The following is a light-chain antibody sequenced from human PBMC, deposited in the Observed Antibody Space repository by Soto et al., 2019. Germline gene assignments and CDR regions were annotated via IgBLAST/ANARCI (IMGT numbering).Light chain of an antibody. J-gene: IGKJ1*01. CDR3: QKYTSAPCT. CDR1: QGISNY. CDR2: AAS. Sequence: DIQMTQSPSSLSASVGDRVTITCRASQGISNYLAWYQQKPGKVPKLLIYAASTLQSGVPSRFSGSGSGTEFTSPISSLQPEAVAIYYSQKYTSAPCTFGQGTQVEIK. V-gene: IGKV1-27*01.